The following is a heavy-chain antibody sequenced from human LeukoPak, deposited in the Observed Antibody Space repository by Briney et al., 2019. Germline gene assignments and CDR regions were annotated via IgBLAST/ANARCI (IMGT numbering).Heavy chain of an antibody. CDR1: GGSFTTSY. J-gene: IGHJ2*01. Sequence: SETLSLTCGVDGGSFTTSYWSWIRQSPGKGLEWIGEVHHAGDTNYNPSFKSRVTISLDVYKAQFSLTLKSVTAADTAVYYCARVTGGGNVAYWYFDLWGRGTLVTVSS. CDR3: ARVTGGGNVAYWYFDL. V-gene: IGHV4-34*01. D-gene: IGHD4-23*01. CDR2: VHHAGDT.